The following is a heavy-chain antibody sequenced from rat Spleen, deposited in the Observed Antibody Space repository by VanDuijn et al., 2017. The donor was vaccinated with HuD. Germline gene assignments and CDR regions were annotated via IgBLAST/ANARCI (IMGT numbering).Heavy chain of an antibody. CDR2: INTDGGST. J-gene: IGHJ2*01. CDR1: GFTFSNYW. Sequence: EVQLVESGGGLVQPGRSLKVSCAASGFTFSNYWMYWIRQAPGKGLEWVSSINTDGGSTYYPDSVKGRFTISRDNAKSTLYLQMDSLKSEDTATYYCARSVFDYWGQGVMVTVSS. CDR3: ARSVFDY. V-gene: IGHV5-58*01.